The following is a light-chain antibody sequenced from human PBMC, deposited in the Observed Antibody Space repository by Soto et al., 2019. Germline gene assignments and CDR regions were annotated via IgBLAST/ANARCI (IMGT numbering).Light chain of an antibody. CDR3: QQYHNWPPYT. V-gene: IGKV3-15*01. CDR1: KSVSPT. J-gene: IGKJ2*01. Sequence: EIVMPQSPATLSVSPGDGATLACRASKSVSPTLAGYQQKPGRAPRLLIYGASTRATGVPARFSGSGSGTELTLTISSLQSEDFAVYYCQQYHNWPPYTFGQGTKVEIK. CDR2: GAS.